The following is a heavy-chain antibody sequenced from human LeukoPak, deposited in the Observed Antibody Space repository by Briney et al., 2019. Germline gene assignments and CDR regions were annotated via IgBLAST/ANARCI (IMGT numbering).Heavy chain of an antibody. V-gene: IGHV1-2*02. J-gene: IGHJ3*02. D-gene: IGHD3-10*01. CDR1: GYTFTDYY. CDR2: INPHSGGT. CDR3: ARLYGSGLRGAFDN. Sequence: ASVTVSCKASGYTFTDYYVHWVRQAPGHGLEWMGWINPHSGGTKYAQKFQGRVTMTRDTSISTAYMEVTRLQSDDTAVYFCARLYGSGLRGAFDNWGQGTLVTVSS.